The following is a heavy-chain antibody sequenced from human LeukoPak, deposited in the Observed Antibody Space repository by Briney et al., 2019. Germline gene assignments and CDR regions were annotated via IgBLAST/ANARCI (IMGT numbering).Heavy chain of an antibody. CDR1: GGSISSGDYY. D-gene: IGHD4-17*01. CDR3: ARDRSYGDYLFDY. CDR2: IYYSGST. Sequence: PSETVSLTCTVSGGSISSGDYYWSWIRQPPGKGLEWIGYIYYSGSTYYNPSLKSRVTISVDTSKNQFSLKLSSVTAADTAVYYCARDRSYGDYLFDYWGQGTLVTVSS. J-gene: IGHJ4*02. V-gene: IGHV4-30-4*08.